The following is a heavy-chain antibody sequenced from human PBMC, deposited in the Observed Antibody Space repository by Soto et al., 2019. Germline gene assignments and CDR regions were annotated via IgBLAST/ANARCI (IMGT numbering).Heavy chain of an antibody. CDR1: GGSISSSNW. CDR3: ASGRGRYYYAMDV. J-gene: IGHJ6*02. Sequence: QVQLQESGPGLVKPSGTLSLTCAVSGGSISSSNWWSWVRQPPGKGLEWIGDIYHSGITNYTPSLKSRVTISGDKSKHRFSLKLSPVTAADTAVYYCASGRGRYYYAMDVWGQGTTVSVSS. D-gene: IGHD3-10*01. V-gene: IGHV4-4*02. CDR2: IYHSGIT.